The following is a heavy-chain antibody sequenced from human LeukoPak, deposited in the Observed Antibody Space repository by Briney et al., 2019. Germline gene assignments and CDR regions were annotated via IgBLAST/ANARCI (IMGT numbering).Heavy chain of an antibody. J-gene: IGHJ1*01. CDR1: GFTFSSYW. CDR3: ARPDGGGYSSGFY. D-gene: IGHD2-15*01. V-gene: IGHV3-74*01. Sequence: GGSLRLSCAASGFTFSSYWMHWVLQVPGKGLLWVSRINSDGSSTSYADSVKGRFTISRDNAKNTLYLQMNSLRAEDTAVYYCARPDGGGYSSGFYWGQGTLVTVSS. CDR2: INSDGSST.